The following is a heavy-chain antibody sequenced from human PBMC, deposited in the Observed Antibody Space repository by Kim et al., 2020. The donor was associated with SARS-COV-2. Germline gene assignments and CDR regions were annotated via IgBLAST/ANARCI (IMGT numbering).Heavy chain of an antibody. D-gene: IGHD2-15*01. Sequence: SETLSLTCTVSSGSLSRNYWSWIRQPPGMGLEWIGYIYESGSASYNPSLKSRVTISGDTSKNQFSLKLSSVTAADTAVYYCARVAPRGGSCKHFDYWGRGTLVTVSS. J-gene: IGHJ4*02. V-gene: IGHV4-59*01. CDR2: IYESGSA. CDR1: SGSLSRNY. CDR3: ARVAPRGGSCKHFDY.